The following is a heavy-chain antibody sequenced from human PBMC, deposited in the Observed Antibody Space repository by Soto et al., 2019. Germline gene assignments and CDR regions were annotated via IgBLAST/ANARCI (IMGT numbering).Heavy chain of an antibody. CDR2: ISVYNGNT. D-gene: IGHD6-6*01. J-gene: IGHJ6*02. CDR3: ARDRVQLFVYNYGMDV. V-gene: IGHV1-18*01. Sequence: QVQLVQSGAEVKKPGASVKVSCKASGYTFTTYGLSWVRQAPGQGLEWMGWISVYNGNTNYARNLQDRVTMTTDTSTSTAYMELRSLRSDDTAVYYCARDRVQLFVYNYGMDVWGQGTTVTVSS. CDR1: GYTFTTYG.